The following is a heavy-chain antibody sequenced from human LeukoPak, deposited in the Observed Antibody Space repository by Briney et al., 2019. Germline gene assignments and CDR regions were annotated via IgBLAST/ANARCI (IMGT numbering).Heavy chain of an antibody. D-gene: IGHD6-13*01. V-gene: IGHV3-30*03. CDR1: GFTFGSYA. J-gene: IGHJ3*02. CDR3: ATELRIAAAGYLFSCEI. CDR2: ISFDGSNR. Sequence: GGSLRLSCAASGFTFGSYAMHWVRQAPGKGLEWVALISFDGSNRYYADSVKGRFTISRDNSKNTLEMQMNSLRAEDTAAYYCATELRIAAAGYLFSCEIWGQGTMVTVSS.